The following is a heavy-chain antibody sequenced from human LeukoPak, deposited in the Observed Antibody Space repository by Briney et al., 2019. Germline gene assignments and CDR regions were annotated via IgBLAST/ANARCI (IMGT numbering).Heavy chain of an antibody. CDR2: INWNSGSI. CDR3: AKGLRDGYNGFDY. Sequence: PGRSLRLFCAASGFTYDDYAMHGARQARGKGLEWVAGINWNSGSIGYADSVKGRFPISRDNAKNALYLQMNSLRAEDTALYYCAKGLRDGYNGFDYWGQGTLVIASS. D-gene: IGHD5-24*01. CDR1: GFTYDDYA. V-gene: IGHV3-9*01. J-gene: IGHJ4*02.